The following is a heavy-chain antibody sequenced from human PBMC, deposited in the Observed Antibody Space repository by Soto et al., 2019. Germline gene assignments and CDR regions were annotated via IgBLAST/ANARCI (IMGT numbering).Heavy chain of an antibody. V-gene: IGHV3-43*01. Sequence: PGGSLRLSCAASGFTFDDYTMHWVRQAPGKGLEWVSLISWDGGSTYYADSVKGRFTISRDNSKNSLCLQMNSLRTEDTALYYCAKDRGSGSYGSYYFDYWGQGTLVTVSS. CDR1: GFTFDDYT. CDR2: ISWDGGST. D-gene: IGHD1-26*01. CDR3: AKDRGSGSYGSYYFDY. J-gene: IGHJ4*02.